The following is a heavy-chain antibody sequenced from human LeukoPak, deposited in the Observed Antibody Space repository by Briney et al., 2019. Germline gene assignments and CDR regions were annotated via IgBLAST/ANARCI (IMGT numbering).Heavy chain of an antibody. J-gene: IGHJ3*02. D-gene: IGHD2-21*01. CDR1: GGSISSYY. CDR2: IYYSGST. Sequence: SSETLSLTCTVSGGSISSYYWSWIRQPPGKGLEWIGYIYYSGSTNYNPSLKSRVTISVDTSKNQFSLKLSSVTAADTAVYYCAREFYGSIQGDAFDIWGQGTMVTVSS. CDR3: AREFYGSIQGDAFDI. V-gene: IGHV4-59*01.